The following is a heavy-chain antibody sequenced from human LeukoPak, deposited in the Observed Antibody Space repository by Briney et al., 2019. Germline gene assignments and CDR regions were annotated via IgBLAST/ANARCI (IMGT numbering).Heavy chain of an antibody. CDR2: IWYDGSNK. CDR1: GFTFSSYG. D-gene: IGHD6-19*01. Sequence: PGGSLRLSCAASGFTFSSYGMHWVRQAPGKALEWVSFIWYDGSNKYYADSVKGRFTISRDNSNNTLYLQMNSLRAEDTAVYYCARVLVVSGWTNIDYWGQGTLVTVSS. J-gene: IGHJ4*02. V-gene: IGHV3-33*01. CDR3: ARVLVVSGWTNIDY.